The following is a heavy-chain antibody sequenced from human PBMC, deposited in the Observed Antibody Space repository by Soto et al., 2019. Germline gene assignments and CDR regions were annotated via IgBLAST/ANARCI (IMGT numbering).Heavy chain of an antibody. V-gene: IGHV1-69*13. D-gene: IGHD3-22*01. Sequence: SVKVSCKASGGTFSSYAISWVRQAPGQGLEWMGGIIPIFGTANYAQKFQGRVTITADESTSTAYMELSSLRSEDTAVYYCARAPQVDYYDSSGSNWLDPWGQGTLVTVYS. CDR3: ARAPQVDYYDSSGSNWLDP. CDR2: IIPIFGTA. J-gene: IGHJ5*02. CDR1: GGTFSSYA.